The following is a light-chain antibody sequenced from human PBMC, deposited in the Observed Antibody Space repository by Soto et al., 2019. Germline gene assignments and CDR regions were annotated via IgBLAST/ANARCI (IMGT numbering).Light chain of an antibody. CDR1: SSNIGNNY. J-gene: IGLJ7*01. CDR2: ENN. V-gene: IGLV1-51*02. CDR3: GTWDGSLSAGV. Sequence: QPVLTQPPSVSAAPGQKVTISCSGSSSNIGNNYVSWYQQLPGTAPKLLIYENNKQPSGIPHRFSGSKSGTSATLGITGLQAGDEGDYYCGTWDGSLSAGVFGGGTQLTVL.